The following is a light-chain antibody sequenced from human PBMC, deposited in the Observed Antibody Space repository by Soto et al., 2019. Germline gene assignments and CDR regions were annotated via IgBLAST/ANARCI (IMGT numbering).Light chain of an antibody. J-gene: IGKJ1*01. CDR1: QSISSW. V-gene: IGKV1-5*01. Sequence: DIQMTQPPSTLSASVGDRVTITCRARQSISSWLAWYQQKPGKAPKLLIYDASSLESGVPSRFSGSGSGTEFTLTISSLQPDDFATYYCQQYNSYPSVGQGTKVDSK. CDR3: QQYNSYPS. CDR2: DAS.